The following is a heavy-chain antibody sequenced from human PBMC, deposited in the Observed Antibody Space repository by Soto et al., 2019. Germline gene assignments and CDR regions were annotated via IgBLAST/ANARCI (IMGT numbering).Heavy chain of an antibody. J-gene: IGHJ6*02. CDR3: ASTQGSGYCSSATCRTRMDV. CDR2: ISAYNGNT. D-gene: IGHD2-2*01. V-gene: IGHV1-18*01. Sequence: ASVKVSCKASGYTFSSYGVTWVRQAPGQGLEWMGWISAYNGNTNNAQNVQGRVTMTTDRSTKTTYMELRRLTSDDTAVYYCASTQGSGYCSSATCRTRMDVWGQGTTVTVSS. CDR1: GYTFSSYG.